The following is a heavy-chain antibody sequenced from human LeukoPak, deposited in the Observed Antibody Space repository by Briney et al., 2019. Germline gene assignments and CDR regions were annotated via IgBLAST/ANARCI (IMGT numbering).Heavy chain of an antibody. Sequence: PGGSLRLSCAASGFTFSTQALHWVRQAPGKGLEWVAVISYDGGIKSYADSVKGRFTISRDSSKNTLYLQMNSLRAEDTAVYYCARDYYAHDSSDYPSANPYYFDYWGQGTLVTISS. CDR3: ARDYYAHDSSDYPSANPYYFDY. CDR1: GFTFSTQA. J-gene: IGHJ4*02. CDR2: ISYDGGIK. V-gene: IGHV3-30-3*01. D-gene: IGHD3-22*01.